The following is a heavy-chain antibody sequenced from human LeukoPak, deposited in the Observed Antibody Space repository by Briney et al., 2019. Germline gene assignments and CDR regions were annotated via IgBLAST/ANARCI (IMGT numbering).Heavy chain of an antibody. D-gene: IGHD3-22*01. CDR3: VNSSSGYPAFDY. V-gene: IGHV3-53*01. Sequence: PGGSLRLSCAASGFTVSSNYMNWVRQAPGKGLEWVSLIYSGGITDYADSVKGRFTISRDNSKNTLYLQMNSLRAEDTAVYYCVNSSSGYPAFDYWGQGTLVTVSS. CDR2: IYSGGIT. CDR1: GFTVSSNY. J-gene: IGHJ4*02.